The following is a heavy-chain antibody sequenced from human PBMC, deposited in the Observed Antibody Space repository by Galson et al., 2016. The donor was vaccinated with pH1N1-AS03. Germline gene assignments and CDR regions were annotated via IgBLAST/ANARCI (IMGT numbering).Heavy chain of an antibody. V-gene: IGHV1-2*02. CDR1: GYTFTEYY. CDR2: INPNSGGT. Sequence: SVKVSCKASGYTFTEYYMYWVRQAPGRGLEWMGWINPNSGGTKSAQKFQGRVTMTRDTSINTAYMELSSLRSDDTAVYSCARGDYFGSGTYKPYYAMDVWGQGTLVTVSS. J-gene: IGHJ6*02. D-gene: IGHD3-10*01. CDR3: ARGDYFGSGTYKPYYAMDV.